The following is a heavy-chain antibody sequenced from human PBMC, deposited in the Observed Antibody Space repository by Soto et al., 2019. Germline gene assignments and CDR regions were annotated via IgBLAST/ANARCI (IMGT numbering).Heavy chain of an antibody. CDR2: VYYLGST. D-gene: IGHD3-10*01. J-gene: IGHJ4*02. CDR3: ARDGYDGSGSPYPAY. CDR1: GGSMSEYF. Sequence: SEALSLTCSVSGGSMSEYFWSWIRQSPERGLEWIGYVYYLGSTDYNPSLKSRVTISVDTSKRQFSLRLSSVTAADAAIYYCARDGYDGSGSPYPAYWGPGTQVTVSS. V-gene: IGHV4-59*01.